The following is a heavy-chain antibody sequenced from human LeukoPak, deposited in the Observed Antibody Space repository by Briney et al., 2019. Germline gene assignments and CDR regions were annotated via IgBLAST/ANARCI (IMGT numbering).Heavy chain of an antibody. J-gene: IGHJ4*02. V-gene: IGHV3-53*01. CDR3: ATSYSYGPFDY. Sequence: GGSLRLSCAASGFTVSSNYMSWVRQAPGKGLEWVSVIYSGGSTYYADSVKGRFTISRDNSKNTLYLQMNSLRAEDTAVYYCATSYSYGPFDYWGRGTLVTVSS. CDR2: IYSGGST. CDR1: GFTVSSNY. D-gene: IGHD5-18*01.